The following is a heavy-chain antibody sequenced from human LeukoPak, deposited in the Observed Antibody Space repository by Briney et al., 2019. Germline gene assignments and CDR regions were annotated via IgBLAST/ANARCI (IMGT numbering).Heavy chain of an antibody. CDR3: AASVVVVAAVGGMDV. D-gene: IGHD2-15*01. CDR2: IVVGSGNT. J-gene: IGHJ6*02. Sequence: ASVKVSCKASGFTFTISAVQWVRQARGQRLEWIGWIVVGSGNTNYAQKFQERVTITRDMSTSTAYMGLSSLRSEDTAVYYCAASVVVVAAVGGMDVWGQGTTVTVSS. V-gene: IGHV1-58*01. CDR1: GFTFTISA.